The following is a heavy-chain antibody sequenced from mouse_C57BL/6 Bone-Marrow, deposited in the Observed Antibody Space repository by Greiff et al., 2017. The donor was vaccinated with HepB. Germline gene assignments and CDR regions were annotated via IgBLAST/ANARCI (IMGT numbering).Heavy chain of an antibody. J-gene: IGHJ1*03. CDR1: GYTFTEYT. CDR2: FYPGSGSI. D-gene: IGHD2-5*01. CDR3: ARHASYYSNPYWYFDV. V-gene: IGHV1-62-2*01. Sequence: VKLQHSGAELVKPGASVKLSCKASGYTFTEYTIHWVKQRSGQGLEWIGWFYPGSGSIKYNEKFKDKATLTADKSSSTVYMELSRLTSEDSAVYFCARHASYYSNPYWYFDVWGTGTTVTVSS.